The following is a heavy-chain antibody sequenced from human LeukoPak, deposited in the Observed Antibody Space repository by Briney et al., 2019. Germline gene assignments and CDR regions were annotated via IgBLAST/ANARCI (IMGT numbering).Heavy chain of an antibody. Sequence: SETLSLTCTVSGGSISTYYWTWVRQSPGKGLEWIGYTQYRGYADYSPSLKSRVTISVDTSNNQCSLRLSSVTAADTAVYYCARVGSLTTSDWGQGTLVTVSS. CDR3: ARVGSLTTSD. D-gene: IGHD4-17*01. J-gene: IGHJ4*02. V-gene: IGHV4-59*01. CDR2: TQYRGYA. CDR1: GGSISTYY.